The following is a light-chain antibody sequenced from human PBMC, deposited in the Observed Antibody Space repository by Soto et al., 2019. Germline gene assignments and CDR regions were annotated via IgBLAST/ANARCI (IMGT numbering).Light chain of an antibody. Sequence: DIVMTQSPDSLTVSLCERATINCKSTQSVLYNSNNKNYVAWYQKKPGQPPKLLIYSASTRESGVPDRLSGSGSGTDLNFTISSLQADDVAVYYCQXYYSSPQTCGQGTKVDIK. CDR2: SAS. CDR3: QXYYSSPQT. CDR1: QSVLYNSNNKNY. J-gene: IGKJ1*01. V-gene: IGKV4-1*01.